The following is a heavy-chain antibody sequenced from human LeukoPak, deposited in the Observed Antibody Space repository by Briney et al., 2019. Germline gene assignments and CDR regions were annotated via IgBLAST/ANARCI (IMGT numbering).Heavy chain of an antibody. CDR2: INNSGST. J-gene: IGHJ4*02. D-gene: IGHD3-22*01. CDR1: GGSSSGYY. CDR3: ASTGYYDSSRYYPFGY. V-gene: IGHV4-34*01. Sequence: SQTLSLTCAVYGGSSSGYYWSWIRQPPGKGLGWIGEINNSGSTNYNPSLKSRVTISVDTSKNQFPLKLSSVTAADTAVYYSASTGYYDSSRYYPFGYWGQGTLVTVSS.